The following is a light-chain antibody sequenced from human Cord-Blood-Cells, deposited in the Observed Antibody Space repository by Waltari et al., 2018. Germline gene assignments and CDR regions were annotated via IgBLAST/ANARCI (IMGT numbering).Light chain of an antibody. CDR3: CSYAGSYTWV. CDR1: SSDVGGYNY. V-gene: IGLV2-11*01. J-gene: IGLJ3*02. CDR2: DVS. Sequence: QSALTQPRSVSGSPGQSVTISCTGTSSDVGGYNYVSWYQQHPGKAPKLIIYDVSKRPSGVPDRFSGSKSGTTASLPISGLQAEDEADYYCCSYAGSYTWVFGGGTKLTVL.